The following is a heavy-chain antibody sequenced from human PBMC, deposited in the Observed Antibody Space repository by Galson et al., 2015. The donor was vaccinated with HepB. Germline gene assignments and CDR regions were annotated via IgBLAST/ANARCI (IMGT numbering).Heavy chain of an antibody. CDR3: ARDQIRVRSSGWYAWQSLGDY. D-gene: IGHD6-19*01. CDR1: GFTFSSYG. CDR2: IWYDGSNK. Sequence: SLRLSCAASGFTFSSYGMHWVRQAPGKGLEWVAVIWYDGSNKYYADSVKGRFTISRDNSKNTLYLQMNSLRAEDTAVYYCARDQIRVRSSGWYAWQSLGDYWGQGTLVTVSS. V-gene: IGHV3-33*01. J-gene: IGHJ4*02.